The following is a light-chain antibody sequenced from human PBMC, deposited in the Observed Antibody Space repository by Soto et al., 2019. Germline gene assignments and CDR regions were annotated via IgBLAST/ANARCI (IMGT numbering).Light chain of an antibody. V-gene: IGLV2-11*01. Sequence: QSVLTQPRSVSGSPGQSVTISCTGTSSDDGGYNLVSWYQQHPGTAPKLMTYDVSERPSGVPDRFSGSKSGNTASLTISGLQAEDEADYYCYSYAGSYTFYVFGTGTKLTGL. CDR3: YSYAGSYTFYV. CDR2: DVS. CDR1: SSDDGGYNL. J-gene: IGLJ1*01.